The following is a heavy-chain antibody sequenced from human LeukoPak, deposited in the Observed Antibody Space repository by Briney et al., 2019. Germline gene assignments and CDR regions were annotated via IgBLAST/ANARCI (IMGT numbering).Heavy chain of an antibody. Sequence: SVKVSCKASGGTFSSYAISWVRQAPGQGLEWMGGIIPIFGTANYAQKFQGRVTITTDESTSTAYMELSSLRSEDTAVYYYARDSSGWYYFDYWGQGTLVTVSS. CDR2: IIPIFGTA. D-gene: IGHD6-19*01. CDR1: GGTFSSYA. CDR3: ARDSSGWYYFDY. V-gene: IGHV1-69*05. J-gene: IGHJ4*02.